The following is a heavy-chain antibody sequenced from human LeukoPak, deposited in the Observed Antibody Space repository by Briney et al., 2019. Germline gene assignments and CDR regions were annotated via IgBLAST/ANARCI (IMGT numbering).Heavy chain of an antibody. CDR2: MNPNSGNT. V-gene: IGHV1-8*03. CDR3: ARGPPTDDDAFDI. CDR1: GYTFTSYG. D-gene: IGHD4-17*01. Sequence: ASVKVSCKASGYTFTSYGISWVRQAPGQGLEWMGWMNPNSGNTGYAQKFQGRVTITRNTSISTAYMELSSLRSEDTAVYYCARGPPTDDDAFDIWGQGTMVTVSS. J-gene: IGHJ3*02.